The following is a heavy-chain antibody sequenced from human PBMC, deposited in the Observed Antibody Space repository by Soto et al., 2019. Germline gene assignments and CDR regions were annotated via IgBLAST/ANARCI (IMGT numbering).Heavy chain of an antibody. CDR1: GYSFTGHY. CDR2: FNPHSGAT. CDR3: ARGLGYCSNGVCYDAFDV. J-gene: IGHJ3*01. V-gene: IGHV1-2*02. D-gene: IGHD2-8*01. Sequence: ASVKVSCKASGYSFTGHYIHWVRQAPGQGLEWMGWFNPHSGATNYAASFQGRVTMTRDTPISTAYMELSRLRSDDTAVYYCARGLGYCSNGVCYDAFDVWGQGTMVTVS.